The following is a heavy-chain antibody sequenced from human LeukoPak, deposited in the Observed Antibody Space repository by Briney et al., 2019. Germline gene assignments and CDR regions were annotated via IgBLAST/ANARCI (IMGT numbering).Heavy chain of an antibody. CDR1: GFTFSSYW. D-gene: IGHD3-10*01. Sequence: GGSLRLSCAASGFTFSSYWMHWVRQAPGKGLVWVSRINSDGSRINYADSVRGRFTISRDNAKNTLYLQMNSLRVEDTAVYYCARGEDYYASDYWGQGTLLTVSS. CDR2: INSDGSRI. J-gene: IGHJ4*02. CDR3: ARGEDYYASDY. V-gene: IGHV3-74*01.